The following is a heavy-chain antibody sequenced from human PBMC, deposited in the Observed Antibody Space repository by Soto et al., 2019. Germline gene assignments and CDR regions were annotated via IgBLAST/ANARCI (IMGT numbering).Heavy chain of an antibody. D-gene: IGHD1-1*01. CDR1: GFTFSSYA. Sequence: QPGGSLRLSCAASGFTFSSYAMTWVRQAPGKGLEWVSIVSYNGGDTYYADSVKGRFTISRDNSKDTVDLQMNGLRAEDTAVYYCARYIRGPTDSRPDYWGQGTLVTVSS. CDR3: ARYIRGPTDSRPDY. CDR2: VSYNGGDT. J-gene: IGHJ4*02. V-gene: IGHV3-23*01.